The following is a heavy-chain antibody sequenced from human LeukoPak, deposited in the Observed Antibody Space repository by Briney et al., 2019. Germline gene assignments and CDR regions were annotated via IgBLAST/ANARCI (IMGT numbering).Heavy chain of an antibody. Sequence: GASVKVSCKASGYTFTSYGISWVRQAPGQGLEWMGWISAYNGNTNYAQKLQGRVTMTTDTSTSTAYMELRSLRSDDTAVYYCARDPPYYDILTGYYAAAAFEIWGQGTMVTVSS. V-gene: IGHV1-18*01. CDR3: ARDPPYYDILTGYYAAAAFEI. CDR2: ISAYNGNT. J-gene: IGHJ3*02. D-gene: IGHD3-9*01. CDR1: GYTFTSYG.